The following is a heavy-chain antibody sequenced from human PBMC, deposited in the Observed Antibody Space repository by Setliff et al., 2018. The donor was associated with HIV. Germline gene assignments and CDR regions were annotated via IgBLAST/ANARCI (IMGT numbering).Heavy chain of an antibody. CDR1: GDSFSNHW. CDR2: IDPSNSNT. Sequence: PGESLKISCQGSGDSFSNHWISWVRQVPGQGLEWMGNIDPSNSNTNYSPSFQGHVTISADKSISTAYLQWSSLKASDTAMYYCARGFYGDYYFDYWGQGTLVTVSS. J-gene: IGHJ4*02. CDR3: ARGFYGDYYFDY. D-gene: IGHD4-17*01. V-gene: IGHV5-10-1*01.